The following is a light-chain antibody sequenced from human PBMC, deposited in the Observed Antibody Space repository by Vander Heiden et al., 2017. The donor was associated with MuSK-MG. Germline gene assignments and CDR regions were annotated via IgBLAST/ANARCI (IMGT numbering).Light chain of an antibody. CDR2: GTT. J-gene: IGKJ4*01. V-gene: IGKV1-39*01. Sequence: DIQMTQSPSSLSASVGDRVTITCRTSQSISNYLNWYQQKPGKAPKLLIYGTTSLQSGVPSRFSGGGSGTDFTLTISSLQPEDSATYYCQQSDSTLLTFGGGTQLEIK. CDR3: QQSDSTLLT. CDR1: QSISNY.